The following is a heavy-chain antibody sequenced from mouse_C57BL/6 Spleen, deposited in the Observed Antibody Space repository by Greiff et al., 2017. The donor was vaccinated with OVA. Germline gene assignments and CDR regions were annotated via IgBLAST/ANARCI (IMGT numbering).Heavy chain of an antibody. CDR1: GYAFSSYW. V-gene: IGHV1-80*01. J-gene: IGHJ4*01. CDR2: IYPGDGDT. CDR3: AGERPYYAMDY. Sequence: QVQLQQSGAELVKPGASVKISCKASGYAFSSYWMNWVKQRPGKGLEWIGQIYPGDGDTNYNGKFKGKATLTADKSSSTAYMQLSSLTSEDSAVYFCAGERPYYAMDYWGQGTSVTVSS.